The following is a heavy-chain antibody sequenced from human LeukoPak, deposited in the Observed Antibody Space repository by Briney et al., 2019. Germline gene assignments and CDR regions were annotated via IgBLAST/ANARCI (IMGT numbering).Heavy chain of an antibody. CDR1: GGSISSYY. CDR2: IYTSGST. CDR3: ARVGYCSSTSCYSDDYYYYGMDV. J-gene: IGHJ6*02. V-gene: IGHV4-4*07. D-gene: IGHD2-2*03. Sequence: SETLSLTCTVSGGSISSYYWSWIRQPAGKGLEWIGRIYTSGSTNYNPSLKSRVTISVDTSKNQFSLKLSSVTAADTAVYYCARVGYCSSTSCYSDDYYYYGMDVWGQGTTVTVSS.